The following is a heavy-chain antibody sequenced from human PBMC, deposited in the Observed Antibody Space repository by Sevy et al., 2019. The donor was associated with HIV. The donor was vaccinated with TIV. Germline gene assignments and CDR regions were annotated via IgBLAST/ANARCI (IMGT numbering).Heavy chain of an antibody. CDR3: ARIYYDILTGYYPISNFDY. CDR1: GFTFSSYG. J-gene: IGHJ4*02. V-gene: IGHV3-30*03. CDR2: ISYDGSNK. D-gene: IGHD3-9*01. Sequence: GGSLRLSCAASGFTFSSYGMHWVRQAPGKGLEWVAVISYDGSNKYYADSVKGRFTISRDNSKNTLYLQMNSLRAEDTAVYYCARIYYDILTGYYPISNFDYWGQGTLVTVSS.